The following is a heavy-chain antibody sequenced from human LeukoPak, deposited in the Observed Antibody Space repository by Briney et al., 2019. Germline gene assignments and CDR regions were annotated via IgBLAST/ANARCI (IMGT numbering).Heavy chain of an antibody. CDR2: INHSGST. D-gene: IGHD2-2*01. CDR1: GGSFSGYY. J-gene: IGHJ6*03. V-gene: IGHV4-34*01. CDR3: ARPISCPYYYYYMDV. Sequence: SETLSLTCAVYGGSFSGYYWSWIRQPPGKGLEWIGEINHSGSTNYNPSLKSRVTISVDTSKNQFSLKLSSVTAADTAVYYCARPISCPYYYYYMDVWGKGTTVTVSS.